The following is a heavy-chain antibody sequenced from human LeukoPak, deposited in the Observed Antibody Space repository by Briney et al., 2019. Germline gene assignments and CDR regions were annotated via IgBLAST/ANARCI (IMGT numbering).Heavy chain of an antibody. J-gene: IGHJ4*02. D-gene: IGHD3-10*02. V-gene: IGHV3-7*01. Sequence: TGGSLRLSCAASGFTFSSYGMTWVRQAPGKGLEWVANIKQDGSEKNYVDSVKGRFTISRDNAKNSLYLQMNSLRVEDTAVYHCARDLGVFGEDDYWGQGTLVTVSS. CDR2: IKQDGSEK. CDR1: GFTFSSYG. CDR3: ARDLGVFGEDDY.